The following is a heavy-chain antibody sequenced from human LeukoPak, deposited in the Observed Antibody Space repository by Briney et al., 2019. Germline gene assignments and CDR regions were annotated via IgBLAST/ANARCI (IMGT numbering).Heavy chain of an antibody. D-gene: IGHD4-17*01. J-gene: IGHJ4*02. CDR1: GGSITSSSYY. V-gene: IGHV4-61*02. CDR2: IYTSGST. Sequence: SETLSLTCTVSGGSITSSSYYWSWIRQPAGKGLEWIGRIYTSGSTNYNPSLKGRVTISVDTSKNQFSLKLSSVTAADTAVYYCARYYGDYEVADYWGQGTLVTVSS. CDR3: ARYYGDYEVADY.